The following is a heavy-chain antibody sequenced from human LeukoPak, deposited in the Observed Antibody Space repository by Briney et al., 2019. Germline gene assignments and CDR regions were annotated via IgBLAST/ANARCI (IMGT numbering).Heavy chain of an antibody. J-gene: IGHJ6*03. CDR2: IRYDGSNK. D-gene: IGHD2-15*01. CDR1: GFTFSSYG. CDR3: AKDIGYCSGGSCGYMDV. V-gene: IGHV3-30*02. Sequence: GGSLRFSCAASGFTFSSYGMHWVRQAPGKGLEWVAFIRYDGSNKYYADSVKGRFTISRDNSKNTLYLQMNSLRAEDTAVYYCAKDIGYCSGGSCGYMDVWGKGTTVTVSS.